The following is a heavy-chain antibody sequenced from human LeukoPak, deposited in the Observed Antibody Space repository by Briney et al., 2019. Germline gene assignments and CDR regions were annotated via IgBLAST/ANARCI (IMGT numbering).Heavy chain of an antibody. CDR1: GGSISSYY. V-gene: IGHV4-59*01. CDR2: IYYSGST. CDR3: ARGRAEYDSSGYYGGFDY. J-gene: IGHJ4*02. Sequence: SETLSLTCTVSGGSISSYYWSWIRQPPGKGLEWIGYIYYSGSTNYNPSLKSRVTISVDTSKNQFSLKLSSVTAADTAVYYCARGRAEYDSSGYYGGFDYWGQGTLVTVSS. D-gene: IGHD3-22*01.